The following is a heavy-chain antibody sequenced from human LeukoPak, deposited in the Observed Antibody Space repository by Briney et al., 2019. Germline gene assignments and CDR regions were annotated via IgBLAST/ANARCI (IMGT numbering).Heavy chain of an antibody. J-gene: IGHJ3*02. CDR2: ISAYNGNT. V-gene: IGHV1-18*01. Sequence: ASVKVSCTASGYTFTSYGISWVRQAPGQGLEWMGWISAYNGNTNYAQKLQGRVTMTTDTSTSTAYMELRSLRSDDTAVYYCARHRKTGYSGYDDAFDIWGQGTMVTVSS. CDR3: ARHRKTGYSGYDDAFDI. CDR1: GYTFTSYG. D-gene: IGHD5-12*01.